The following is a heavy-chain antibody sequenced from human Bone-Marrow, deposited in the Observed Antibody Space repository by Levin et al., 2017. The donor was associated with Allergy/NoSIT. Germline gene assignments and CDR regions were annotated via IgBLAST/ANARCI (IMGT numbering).Heavy chain of an antibody. D-gene: IGHD7-27*01. CDR1: GFAFSLYS. V-gene: IGHV3-74*01. Sequence: GGSLRLSCAASGFAFSLYSMHWVRQAPGKGLVWVSHIGRDGDITNYADSVEGRFTISRDNAKKTLYLQLESLRVDDTAVYYCVRDSWGASDSLDSWGQGTLITVSS. CDR2: IGRDGDIT. CDR3: VRDSWGASDSLDS. J-gene: IGHJ4*02.